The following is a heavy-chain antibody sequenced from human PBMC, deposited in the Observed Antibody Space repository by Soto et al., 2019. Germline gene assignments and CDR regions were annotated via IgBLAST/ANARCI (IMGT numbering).Heavy chain of an antibody. CDR2: TYYRSKWYN. Sequence: SQTLALTCAISGDSGSSNSAAWNWIRQSPSRGLEWLGRTYYRSKWYNDYAVSVKSGITINPDTSKNQFSLQLNAVTPEDTAVDYSATDFLLHSSSYYSSSVIDVSSQRSSVPVSS. D-gene: IGHD3-3*01. V-gene: IGHV6-1*01. CDR1: GDSGSSNSAA. J-gene: IGHJ6*02. CDR3: ATDFLLHSSSYYSSSVIDV.